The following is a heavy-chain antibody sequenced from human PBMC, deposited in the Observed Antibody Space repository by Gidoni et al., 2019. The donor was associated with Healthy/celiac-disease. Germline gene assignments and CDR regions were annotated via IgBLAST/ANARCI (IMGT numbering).Heavy chain of an antibody. CDR2: IYYSGST. Sequence: QLQLQESGPGLVKPSETLSLTCPVSGGSISSSSYYWGWIRQPPGKGLEWIGSIYYSGSTYYNPSLKSRVTRSVDTSKNQFSLKLSSVTAADTAVYYCARPDVEMATINGFGAFDIWGQGTMVTVSS. V-gene: IGHV4-39*01. J-gene: IGHJ3*02. D-gene: IGHD5-12*01. CDR1: GGSISSSSYY. CDR3: ARPDVEMATINGFGAFDI.